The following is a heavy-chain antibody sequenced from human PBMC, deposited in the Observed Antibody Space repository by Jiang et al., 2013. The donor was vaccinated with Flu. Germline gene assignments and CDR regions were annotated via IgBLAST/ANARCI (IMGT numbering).Heavy chain of an antibody. CDR2: ISKDSKYI. Sequence: QLVESGGGLVXRGGSLRLSCAASGFTFRTYTVNWVRQAPGKGLEWVASISKDSKYIYYGDSVRGRFTISRDNTKNSVYLQMDTLGAEDTAVYYCAAERGSKTYVHYYGMDVWGQGTTVTVFS. CDR3: AAERGSKTYVHYYGMDV. J-gene: IGHJ6*02. D-gene: IGHD4-11*01. V-gene: IGHV3-21*01. CDR1: GFTFRTYT.